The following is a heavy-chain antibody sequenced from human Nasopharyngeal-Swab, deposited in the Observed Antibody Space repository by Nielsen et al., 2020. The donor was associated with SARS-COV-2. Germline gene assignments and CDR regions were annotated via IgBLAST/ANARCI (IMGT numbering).Heavy chain of an antibody. Sequence: GGSLRLSCAASGFTFDDYGMSWVRQAPGKGLEWVSGINWNGGSTGYADSVKGRFTISRDNAKNSLYLQMNSLRAEDTALYHCANGEYSSGWYPGAIWGQGTMVTVSS. D-gene: IGHD6-19*01. CDR1: GFTFDDYG. V-gene: IGHV3-20*01. J-gene: IGHJ3*02. CDR2: INWNGGST. CDR3: ANGEYSSGWYPGAI.